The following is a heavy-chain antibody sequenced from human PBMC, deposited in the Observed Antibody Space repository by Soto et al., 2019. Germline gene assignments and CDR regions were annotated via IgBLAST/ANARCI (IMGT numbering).Heavy chain of an antibody. Sequence: QVQLVESGGGVVQPGRSLRLSCAASGFTFSSYAMHWVRQAPGKGLEWVVVISYDGSNKYYADSVKGRFTISRDNSKNTLYLQMNSLRAEDTAVYYCAKDGSTVTTGGMDVWGQGTTVTVSS. V-gene: IGHV3-30*04. CDR2: ISYDGSNK. J-gene: IGHJ6*02. CDR1: GFTFSSYA. D-gene: IGHD4-17*01. CDR3: AKDGSTVTTGGMDV.